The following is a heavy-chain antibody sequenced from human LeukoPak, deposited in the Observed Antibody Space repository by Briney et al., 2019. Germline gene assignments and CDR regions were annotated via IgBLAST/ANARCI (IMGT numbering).Heavy chain of an antibody. V-gene: IGHV4-39*01. CDR3: ARRHRGYSYGYGDY. Sequence: SETLSLTCTVSGGSISSSSYYWGWIRQPPGKGLEWIGSIYYSGSTYYNPSLKSRVTISVDTSKNQFSLKLSSVTAADTAVYYCARRHRGYSYGYGDYWGQGTVVTVSS. J-gene: IGHJ4*02. CDR1: GGSISSSSYY. D-gene: IGHD5-18*01. CDR2: IYYSGST.